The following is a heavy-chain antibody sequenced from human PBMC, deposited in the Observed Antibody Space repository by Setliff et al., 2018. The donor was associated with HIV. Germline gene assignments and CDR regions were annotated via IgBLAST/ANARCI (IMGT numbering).Heavy chain of an antibody. CDR1: GFTFSSYA. J-gene: IGHJ4*02. CDR2: IKSKTDGGTT. CDR3: AADVPNFSDDYIPIDY. D-gene: IGHD4-4*01. V-gene: IGHV3-15*01. Sequence: GGSLRLSCAASGFTFSSYAMTWVRQAPGKGLEWVGRIKSKTDGGTTDYAAPVKGRFTISRDDSRNTLFLHMSDLKTEDTGVYYCAADVPNFSDDYIPIDYWGRGTLVTVSS.